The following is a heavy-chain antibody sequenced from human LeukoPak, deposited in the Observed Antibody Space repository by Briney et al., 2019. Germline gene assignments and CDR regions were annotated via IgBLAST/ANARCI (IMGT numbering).Heavy chain of an antibody. CDR1: GGTFSSYA. J-gene: IGHJ5*02. CDR3: ARDRYCSGGSCYHTARFDP. Sequence: SVKVSCKASGGTFSSYAISWVRQAPGQGLEWMGGIIPIFGTANYAQKFQGRVTITADESTSTAYMELSSLRSEDTAVYYRARDRYCSGGSCYHTARFDPWGQGTLVTVSS. V-gene: IGHV1-69*13. CDR2: IIPIFGTA. D-gene: IGHD2-15*01.